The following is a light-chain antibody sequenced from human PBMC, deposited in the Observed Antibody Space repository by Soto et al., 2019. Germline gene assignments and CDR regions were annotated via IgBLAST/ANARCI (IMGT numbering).Light chain of an antibody. CDR3: QQYNSDPLT. J-gene: IGKJ4*01. V-gene: IGKV1-5*03. CDR2: KTS. CDR1: QSISTW. Sequence: DIQMTQSPSTLSASVGDRVTITCRARQSISTWLAWYQEKPGKAPKLLVYKTSSLESGVPSRFTGSGSGTEFTLTISSLQPDDFATYYCQQYNSDPLTFGGGTKVEIK.